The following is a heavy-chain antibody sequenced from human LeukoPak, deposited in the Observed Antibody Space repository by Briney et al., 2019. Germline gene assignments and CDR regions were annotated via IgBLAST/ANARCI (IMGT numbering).Heavy chain of an antibody. V-gene: IGHV4-59*08. J-gene: IGHJ4*02. CDR1: GGSTSSYY. D-gene: IGHD2-15*01. Sequence: SETLSLTCTVSGGSTSSYYWSWIRQPPGKGLEWVGYIYYSGTTNYNPSLKSRVTISVDTSKNQFSLNLSSVTAADTAVYYCARQLGYSYFDYWGQGTLVTVSS. CDR2: IYYSGTT. CDR3: ARQLGYSYFDY.